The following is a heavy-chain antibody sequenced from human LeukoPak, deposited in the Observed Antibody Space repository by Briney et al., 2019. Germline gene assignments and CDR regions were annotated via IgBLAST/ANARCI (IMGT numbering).Heavy chain of an antibody. CDR1: GFTFSRYW. D-gene: IGHD6-25*01. Sequence: PGGSLRLSCAASGFTFSRYWMSWVRQAPGKGLERVANIKADGSAKNYVDSVKGRFTISRDNAKNSLFLQMNSLRGEDTALYFCAREKPAAASAFEIWGQGTRVTVSS. V-gene: IGHV3-7*01. CDR3: AREKPAAASAFEI. CDR2: IKADGSAK. J-gene: IGHJ3*02.